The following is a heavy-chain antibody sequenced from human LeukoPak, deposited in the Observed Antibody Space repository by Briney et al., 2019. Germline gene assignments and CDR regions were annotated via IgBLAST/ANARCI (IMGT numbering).Heavy chain of an antibody. Sequence: SETLSLTCTVSHYSISSNYYWGWIRQPPGKGREGIGSIYHTGSTFNNPSLKRRVTMSLDTSKNHFSLRLRSVTAADTAVYFCARENMGVPTRWFDPWGQGILVTVSS. CDR1: HYSISSNYY. J-gene: IGHJ5*02. CDR2: IYHTGST. CDR3: ARENMGVPTRWFDP. D-gene: IGHD2/OR15-2a*01. V-gene: IGHV4-38-2*02.